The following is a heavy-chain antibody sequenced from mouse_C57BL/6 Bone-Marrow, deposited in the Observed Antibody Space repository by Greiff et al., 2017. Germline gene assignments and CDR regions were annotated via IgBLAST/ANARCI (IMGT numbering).Heavy chain of an antibody. J-gene: IGHJ2*01. D-gene: IGHD2-12*01. CDR1: GFTFSSYA. CDR3: TRVTIVMFDY. CDR2: ISDGGSYT. Sequence: EVKLVESGGGLVKPGGSLKLSCAASGFTFSSYAMSWVRQTPEKRLEWVATISDGGSYTYYPDNVKGRFTLSRDNAKNNLYLQRSHMNSEDTAMYYCTRVTIVMFDYWGQGTTRTVSS. V-gene: IGHV5-4*03.